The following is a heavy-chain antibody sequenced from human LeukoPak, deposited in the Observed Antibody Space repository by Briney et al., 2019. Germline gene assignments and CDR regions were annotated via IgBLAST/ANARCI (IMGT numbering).Heavy chain of an antibody. CDR1: GYTFAIYG. J-gene: IGHJ4*02. V-gene: IGHV1-18*01. Sequence: ASVKVSCKASGYTFAIYGISWVRQAPGQGLEWMGWVSAYNGPTSYAQKFQGRVTMTTDTSTSTAYMELRSLRSDDTAVYYCARERNYYDSTDPKYYFDYWGQGTLVTVSS. CDR2: VSAYNGPT. CDR3: ARERNYYDSTDPKYYFDY. D-gene: IGHD3-22*01.